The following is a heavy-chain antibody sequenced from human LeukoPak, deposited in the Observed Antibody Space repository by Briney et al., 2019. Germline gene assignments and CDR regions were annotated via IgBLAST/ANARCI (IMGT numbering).Heavy chain of an antibody. J-gene: IGHJ4*02. CDR2: INHSGNT. D-gene: IGHD1-26*01. CDR3: ARHKGKWELNFDY. CDR1: GGSFSGYY. V-gene: IGHV4-34*01. Sequence: SETLSLTCAVYGGSFSGYYWSWIRQPPGKGLEWIGEINHSGNTNYNPSLKSRVSISVDTSKKQFSLKLSSVTAADTAVYYCARHKGKWELNFDYWGQGTLVTVSS.